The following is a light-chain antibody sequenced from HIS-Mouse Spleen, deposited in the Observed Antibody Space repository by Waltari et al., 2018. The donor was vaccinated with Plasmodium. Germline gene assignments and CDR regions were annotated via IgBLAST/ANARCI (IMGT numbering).Light chain of an antibody. CDR2: DAS. CDR3: QQRSNWVT. J-gene: IGKJ4*01. V-gene: IGKV3-11*01. CDR1: QSASSY. Sequence: EIVLTQSPATLCLSTGERATPSCRSSQSASSYLAWYQQKPGQTPRLLIYDASNRATGIPARFSGSGSGTDFTLTISSLEPEDFAVYYCQQRSNWVTFGGGTKVEIK.